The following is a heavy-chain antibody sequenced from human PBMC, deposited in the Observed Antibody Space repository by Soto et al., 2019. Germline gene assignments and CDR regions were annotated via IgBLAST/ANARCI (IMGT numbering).Heavy chain of an antibody. V-gene: IGHV3-11*01. Sequence: GGSLRLSCATSGFTFTDWYMSWIRQAPGKGLEWISYIDKTGGTVSYADAVRGRFTISRDNAQNSLDLHLNSLTPEDTAVYYCGQGQWWLVSWCQGAL. J-gene: IGHJ4*02. CDR2: IDKTGGTV. CDR3: GQGQWWLVS. D-gene: IGHD2-15*01. CDR1: GFTFTDWY.